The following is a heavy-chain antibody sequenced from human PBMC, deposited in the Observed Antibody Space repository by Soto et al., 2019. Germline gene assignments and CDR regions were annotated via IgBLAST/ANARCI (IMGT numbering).Heavy chain of an antibody. CDR1: GGSISSSNW. Sequence: PSETLSLTCAVSGGSISSSNWWSWVRQPPGKGLEWIGEIYHSGSTNYNPSLKSRVTISVDKSKNQFSLKLSSVTAADTAVYYCARRNDSSGYYFACGQGPLVTVYS. D-gene: IGHD3-22*01. CDR3: ARRNDSSGYYFA. V-gene: IGHV4-4*02. CDR2: IYHSGST. J-gene: IGHJ5*02.